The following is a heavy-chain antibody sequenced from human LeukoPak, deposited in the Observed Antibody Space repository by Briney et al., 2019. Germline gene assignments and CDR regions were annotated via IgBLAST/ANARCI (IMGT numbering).Heavy chain of an antibody. V-gene: IGHV4-38-2*02. Sequence: SETLSLTCTVSGYSIGSDYSWGWVRQPPGKGLEWIGIIYHSGNTYYNPSLKSRVTMSVDTSKNQFSLKMSSVTAADTAVYYCVRDIWGLPPDYWGQGTLVTVSS. D-gene: IGHD7-27*01. CDR1: GYSIGSDYS. CDR2: IYHSGNT. J-gene: IGHJ4*02. CDR3: VRDIWGLPPDY.